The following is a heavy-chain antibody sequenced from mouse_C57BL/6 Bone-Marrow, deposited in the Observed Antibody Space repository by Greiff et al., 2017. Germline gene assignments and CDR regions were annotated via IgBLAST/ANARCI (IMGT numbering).Heavy chain of an antibody. V-gene: IGHV5-6*01. CDR2: ISSGGSYT. J-gene: IGHJ2*01. D-gene: IGHD2-5*01. Sequence: EVMLVESGGDLVKPGGSLKLSCAASGFTFSSYGMSWVRQTPDKRLEWVATISSGGSYTYYPDSVKGRFTISRDNAKNTLYLQMSSLNSEDTAMYYWSRPPPYYSNPYYFDYWGQGTTLTVSS. CDR3: SRPPPYYSNPYYFDY. CDR1: GFTFSSYG.